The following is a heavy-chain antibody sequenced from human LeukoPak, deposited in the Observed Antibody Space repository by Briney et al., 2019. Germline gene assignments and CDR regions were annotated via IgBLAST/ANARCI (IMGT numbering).Heavy chain of an antibody. CDR3: ARDVATLAVAGAFDI. J-gene: IGHJ3*02. CDR2: IYYSGST. V-gene: IGHV4-39*07. Sequence: SETLSPTCTVSGGSISSSSYYWGWIRQPPGKGLEWIGSIYYSGSTYYNPSLKSRVTISVDTSKNQFSLKLSSVTAADTAVYYCARDVATLAVAGAFDIWGQGTMVTVSS. CDR1: GGSISSSSYY. D-gene: IGHD6-19*01.